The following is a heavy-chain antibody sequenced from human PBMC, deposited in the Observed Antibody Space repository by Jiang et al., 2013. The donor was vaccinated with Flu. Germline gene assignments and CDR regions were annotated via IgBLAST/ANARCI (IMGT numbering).Heavy chain of an antibody. CDR3: ARRTRDGYNYHYFDY. V-gene: IGHV4-59*08. J-gene: IGHJ4*02. Sequence: SETLSLTCSISGDSISVYYWGWIRQSPGKGLEWIGHIYYSGSTNYNPSLKSRVTISVDTSKNQFSLRLSSVTAADTAVYYCARRTRDGYNYHYFDYWGQGILVTVSS. CDR2: IYYSGST. D-gene: IGHD5-24*01. CDR1: GDSISVYY.